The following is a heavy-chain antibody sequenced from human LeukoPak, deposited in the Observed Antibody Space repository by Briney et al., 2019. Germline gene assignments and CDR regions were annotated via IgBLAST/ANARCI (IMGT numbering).Heavy chain of an antibody. V-gene: IGHV3-23*01. CDR1: GFTFSTYV. J-gene: IGHJ4*02. Sequence: PGGSLRLSCAASGFTFSTYVMSWVRQAPGEGLEWVSAISGSGGSTYYADSVKGRFTISRDNSKNTLYLQMNSLRAEDTAVYYCAKEFPYYYDTSGYYQDSWGQGTLVTVSS. CDR3: AKEFPYYYDTSGYYQDS. CDR2: ISGSGGST. D-gene: IGHD3-22*01.